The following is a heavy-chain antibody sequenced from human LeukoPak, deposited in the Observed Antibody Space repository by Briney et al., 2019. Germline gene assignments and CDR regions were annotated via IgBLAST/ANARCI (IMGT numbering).Heavy chain of an antibody. CDR2: INHSGST. Sequence: PSETLSLTCAVYGGSFSGYYWSWIRQPPGKGLEWIGEINHSGSTNYNPSLKSRVTISVDTSKNQFSLKLSSVTAADTAVCYCARDKRPNHYYDIGSHFDYWGQGTLVTVSS. CDR3: ARDKRPNHYYDIGSHFDY. V-gene: IGHV4-34*01. D-gene: IGHD3-22*01. CDR1: GGSFSGYY. J-gene: IGHJ4*02.